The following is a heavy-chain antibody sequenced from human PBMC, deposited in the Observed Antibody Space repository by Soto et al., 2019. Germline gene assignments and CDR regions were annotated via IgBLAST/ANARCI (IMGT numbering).Heavy chain of an antibody. J-gene: IGHJ4*02. Sequence: QVQLLESGGGVVQPGRSLRLSCAASGFTFNTYSMHWVRQAPGKGLEWVAVIWHDGGKKYYADSAKGRFTISRDNSKNTLFLQMNSLRAEDTAVYYCARDLVQGSGPFDYWGQGTLVTVSS. CDR2: IWHDGGKK. CDR1: GFTFNTYS. V-gene: IGHV3-33*01. D-gene: IGHD1-1*01. CDR3: ARDLVQGSGPFDY.